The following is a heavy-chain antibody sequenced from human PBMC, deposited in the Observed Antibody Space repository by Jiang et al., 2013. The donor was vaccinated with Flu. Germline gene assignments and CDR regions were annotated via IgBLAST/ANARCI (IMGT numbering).Heavy chain of an antibody. CDR3: ARYSGSVGYFDY. CDR1: GGSISSGSYY. CDR2: IYTSGNT. J-gene: IGHJ4*02. V-gene: IGHV4-61*02. Sequence: APGLVKPSQTLSLTCTVSGGSISSGSYYWSWIRQPAGKGLEWIGRIYTSGNTNYNPSLKSRVTISVDTSKNQFSLELSSVTAADTAVYYCARYSGSVGYFDYWGQGTLVTVSS. D-gene: IGHD1-26*01.